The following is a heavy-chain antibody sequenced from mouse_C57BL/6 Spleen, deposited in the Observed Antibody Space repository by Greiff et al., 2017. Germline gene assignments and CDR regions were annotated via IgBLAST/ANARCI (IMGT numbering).Heavy chain of an antibody. J-gene: IGHJ4*01. V-gene: IGHV2-2*01. CDR1: GFSLTSYG. CDR2: IWSGGST. D-gene: IGHD2-4*01. Sequence: QVQLKQSGPGLVQPSQSLSITCTVSGFSLTSYGVHWVRQSPGKGLEWLGVIWSGGSTDYNAAFISRMSISKDNSKSQVFFKMNSLQADDTDIYYCARRDDYDDYAMDYWGQGTSVTVSS. CDR3: ARRDDYDDYAMDY.